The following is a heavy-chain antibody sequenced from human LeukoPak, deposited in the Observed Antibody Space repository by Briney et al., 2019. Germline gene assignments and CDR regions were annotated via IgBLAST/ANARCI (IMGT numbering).Heavy chain of an antibody. Sequence: GGSLRLSCAASGFIFCTYDRQWVRQAPGKGLEWVAVISREGGIAYHADSVKGRFTISRDNSKNTLYLQMNSLRADDTAVYYCARHFTTGSIDHWGQGNLVTVSS. CDR3: ARHFTTGSIDH. CDR1: GFIFCTYD. CDR2: ISREGGIA. D-gene: IGHD3-9*01. J-gene: IGHJ4*02. V-gene: IGHV3-30-3*01.